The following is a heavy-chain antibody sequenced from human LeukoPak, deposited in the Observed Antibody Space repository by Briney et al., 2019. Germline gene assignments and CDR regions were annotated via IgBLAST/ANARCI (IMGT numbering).Heavy chain of an antibody. CDR2: ISAYNGNT. J-gene: IGHJ4*02. D-gene: IGHD3-9*01. CDR3: ARGYCDILTGYYTSYYFDC. V-gene: IGHV1-18*01. Sequence: SVKVSCKASGYIFTSYGISRVRQAPGQGLEWMGWISAYNGNTNYAQKLQGRVTMTTDTTTSKAYMELRSLRSNDTAVYYCARGYCDILTGYYTSYYFDCWRQGTLVIVSS. CDR1: GYIFTSYG.